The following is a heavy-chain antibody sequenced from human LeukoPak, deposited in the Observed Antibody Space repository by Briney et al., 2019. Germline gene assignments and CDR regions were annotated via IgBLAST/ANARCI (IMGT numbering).Heavy chain of an antibody. CDR1: GYSISSGHY. CDR2: IYHSGST. CDR3: ARDQLAARPIDY. J-gene: IGHJ4*02. V-gene: IGHV4-38-2*02. Sequence: SETLSLTCTVSGYSISSGHYWGWIRQPPGKGLEWIGSIYHSGSTYYNPSLKSRVTISVDTSKNQFSLKLSSVTAADTAVYYCARDQLAARPIDYWGQGTLVTVSS. D-gene: IGHD6-6*01.